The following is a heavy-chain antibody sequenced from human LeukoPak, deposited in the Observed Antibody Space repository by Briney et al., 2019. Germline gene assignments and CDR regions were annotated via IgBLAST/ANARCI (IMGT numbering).Heavy chain of an antibody. CDR1: GFTFCDYY. J-gene: IGHJ6*02. V-gene: IGHV3-11*01. Sequence: GGSLRLSSAASGFTFCDYYMSWIRQAPGKGLEWGSYISSSGSTIYYADYVKGRFTISRDNAKNSLYLKMNRLRAEDTAVYYCARDKVATTYQYYYYYGMDVWGQGTTVTVSS. CDR2: ISSSGSTI. CDR3: ARDKVATTYQYYYYYGMDV. D-gene: IGHD5-12*01.